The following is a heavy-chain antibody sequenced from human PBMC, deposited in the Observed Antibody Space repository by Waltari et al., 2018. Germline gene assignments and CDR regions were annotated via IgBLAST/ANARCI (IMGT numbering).Heavy chain of an antibody. CDR3: ARPSRGIQPFDY. CDR1: GGPIGMSSYY. J-gene: IGHJ4*02. CDR2: IYNFGNT. V-gene: IGHV4-39*01. D-gene: IGHD3-10*01. Sequence: QLQLQESGPGLVKPSETLSLTCNVSGGPIGMSSYYWGWVRHPPGKGMEWVGSIYNFGNTFYNPSLSSRVTISMDTPNNQFSLKLSSVTAADTAVYYCARPSRGIQPFDYWGPGTLVTVSS.